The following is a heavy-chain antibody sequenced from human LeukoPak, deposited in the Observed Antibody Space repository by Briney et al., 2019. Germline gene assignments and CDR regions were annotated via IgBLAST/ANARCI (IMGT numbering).Heavy chain of an antibody. CDR1: GFTFSNAW. CDR2: IKSKTDGGTT. Sequence: GGSLRLSCAASGFTFSNAWMSWVRQAPGKGLEWVGRIKSKTDGGTTDYAAPVKGGFTISRDDSKNTLYLQMNSLKAEDTAVYYCTTKAMARGVITYYYYYMDVWGKGTTVTVSS. CDR3: TTKAMARGVITYYYYYMDV. J-gene: IGHJ6*03. D-gene: IGHD3-10*01. V-gene: IGHV3-15*01.